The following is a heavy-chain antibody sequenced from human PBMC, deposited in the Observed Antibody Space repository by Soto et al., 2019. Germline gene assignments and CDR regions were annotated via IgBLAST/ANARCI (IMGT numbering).Heavy chain of an antibody. J-gene: IGHJ4*02. CDR2: IKTKSDGETR. CDR1: GFMFSSAW. V-gene: IGHV3-15*01. D-gene: IGHD1-1*01. Sequence: EVQMVQSGGDLVKPGGSLRLSCVTSGFMFSSAWMNWVRQAPGKGLECVARIKTKSDGETRDYAAPVKGRFTISRDDSKKTVYLQMNSLRAEDTAVYYCVEGWNDFWGQGTLVTVSS. CDR3: VEGWNDF.